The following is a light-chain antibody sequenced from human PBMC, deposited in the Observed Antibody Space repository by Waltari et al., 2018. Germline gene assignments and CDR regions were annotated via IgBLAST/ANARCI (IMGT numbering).Light chain of an antibody. J-gene: IGKJ1*01. Sequence: DIQMTQSPSSLSASVGDRVTITCQASQGISNWLAWYQQKPRKDHKLLIYAASSLQNGVTSRFSGIGSGTEFTLTISSLQPEDFTTYYCQQHNSYPPTFGQGTKVEIK. CDR1: QGISNW. CDR2: AAS. V-gene: IGKV1-12*01. CDR3: QQHNSYPPT.